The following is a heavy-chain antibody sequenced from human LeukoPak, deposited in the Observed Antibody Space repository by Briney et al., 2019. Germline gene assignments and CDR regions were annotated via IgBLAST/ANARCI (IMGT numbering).Heavy chain of an antibody. CDR1: GFTFSGSW. Sequence: GGSLRLSCAASGFTFSGSWMHWVRQAPGKGLVWVSRINTDGSSTTYADSVKGRFTISRDNAKNTLYLQMNSLRAEDTAVYYCARVLTGTASIIDYWGQGTLVTVSS. D-gene: IGHD1-20*01. CDR3: ARVLTGTASIIDY. CDR2: INTDGSST. J-gene: IGHJ4*02. V-gene: IGHV3-74*01.